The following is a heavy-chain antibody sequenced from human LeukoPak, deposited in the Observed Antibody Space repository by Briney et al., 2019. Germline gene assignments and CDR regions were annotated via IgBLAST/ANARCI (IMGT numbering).Heavy chain of an antibody. J-gene: IGHJ4*02. V-gene: IGHV3-23*01. CDR2: ISGSGGST. CDR1: GFTFSSYA. Sequence: GSLRLSCAASGFTFSSYAMSWVRQAPGKGLEWVSAISGSGGSTYYADSVKGRFTISRDNSKNTLYLQMNSLRAEDTAVYYCAKDPRGITIFGVVNHDYWGQGTLVTVSS. D-gene: IGHD3-3*01. CDR3: AKDPRGITIFGVVNHDY.